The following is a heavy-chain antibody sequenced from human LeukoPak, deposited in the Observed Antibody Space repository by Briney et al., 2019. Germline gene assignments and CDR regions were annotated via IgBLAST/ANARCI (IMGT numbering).Heavy chain of an antibody. CDR3: AREREGVLRYFDWLLYYYYYMDV. D-gene: IGHD3-9*01. Sequence: SETLSLTCTVSGGSISSGSYYWSWIRQPAGKGLEWIGRIYTSGSTNYNPSLKRRVPISVDTSKNHFSLKLSSVTAADTAVYYCAREREGVLRYFDWLLYYYYYMDVWGKGTTVTISS. CDR2: IYTSGST. CDR1: GGSISSGSYY. J-gene: IGHJ6*03. V-gene: IGHV4-61*02.